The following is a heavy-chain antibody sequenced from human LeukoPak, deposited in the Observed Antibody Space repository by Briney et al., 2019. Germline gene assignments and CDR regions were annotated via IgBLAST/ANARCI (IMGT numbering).Heavy chain of an antibody. Sequence: GGSLRLSCAASGFTFSSYWMHWVRQAPGKGLEWVSAISGSGGSTYYADSVKGRFTISRDNSKNTLYLQMNSLRAEDTAVYYCAKIVGFWSGYCDYWGQGTLVTVSS. CDR2: ISGSGGST. CDR1: GFTFSSYW. J-gene: IGHJ4*02. V-gene: IGHV3-23*01. CDR3: AKIVGFWSGYCDY. D-gene: IGHD3-3*01.